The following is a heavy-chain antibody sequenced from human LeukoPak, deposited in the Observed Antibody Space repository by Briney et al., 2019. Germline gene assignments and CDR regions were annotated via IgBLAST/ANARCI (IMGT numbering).Heavy chain of an antibody. V-gene: IGHV1-46*01. J-gene: IGHJ6*02. Sequence: ASVKVSCKASGYTFTSNYIHWVRQAPGQGLEWMGMIYPRDGSTSYAQKFQGRVTITAGESTSSACMELSSLRSEDTAVYYCATGSRGYYGMDVWGQGTTVTVSS. CDR1: GYTFTSNY. CDR2: IYPRDGST. D-gene: IGHD3-10*01. CDR3: ATGSRGYYGMDV.